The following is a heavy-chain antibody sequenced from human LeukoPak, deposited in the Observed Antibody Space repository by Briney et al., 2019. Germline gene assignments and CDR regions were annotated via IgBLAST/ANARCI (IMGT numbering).Heavy chain of an antibody. CDR2: INSYGGST. Sequence: SVKVSCKASGYTFTSYYMHWVRQAPGQGLEWMGIINSYGGSTTYAQKFQGRVTMTRDTSTSTVYMELSSLRSEDTAVYYCARDMVLTYYYDSSGYYLEYWGQGTLVTVSS. V-gene: IGHV1-46*01. D-gene: IGHD3-22*01. CDR1: GYTFTSYY. J-gene: IGHJ4*02. CDR3: ARDMVLTYYYDSSGYYLEY.